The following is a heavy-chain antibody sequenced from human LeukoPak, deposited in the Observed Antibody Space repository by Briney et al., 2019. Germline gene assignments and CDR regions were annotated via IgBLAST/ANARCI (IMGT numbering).Heavy chain of an antibody. CDR3: AKGSYCSGGSCFTGRYYYYMDV. D-gene: IGHD2-15*01. CDR1: VYTFSSNA. CDR2: ISDSGGSI. Sequence: GGSLRLSCAPSVYTFSSNAMSWIRQAPGKGLEWFSAISDSGGSIYYAGSVKGRFTISRDNSENTLYLQMNSLRAEDTVVHYGAKGSYCSGGSCFTGRYYYYMDVWGKGTTVTVSS. J-gene: IGHJ6*03. V-gene: IGHV3-23*01.